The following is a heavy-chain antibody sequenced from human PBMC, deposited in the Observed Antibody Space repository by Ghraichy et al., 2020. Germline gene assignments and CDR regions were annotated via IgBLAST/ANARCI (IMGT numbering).Heavy chain of an antibody. CDR2: IGTAGDT. D-gene: IGHD2-15*01. CDR3: ARGRGYCSGGSCYWVFDY. J-gene: IGHJ4*02. Sequence: GGSLRLSCAASGFTFSSYDMHWVRQATGKGLEWVSAIGTAGDTYYPGSVKGRFTISRENAKNSLYLQMNSLRAGDTAVYYCARGRGYCSGGSCYWVFDYWGQGTLVTVSS. V-gene: IGHV3-13*04. CDR1: GFTFSSYD.